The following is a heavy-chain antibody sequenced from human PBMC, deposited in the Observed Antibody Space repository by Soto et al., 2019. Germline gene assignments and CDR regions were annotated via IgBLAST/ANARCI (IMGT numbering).Heavy chain of an antibody. D-gene: IGHD3-10*02. CDR2: ICYDGSNK. CDR3: ARDVGGLCYYLDY. CDR1: GFTFSTYG. V-gene: IGHV3-33*01. J-gene: IGHJ4*02. Sequence: QVQLVESGGGVVQHGRYLRLSCAASGFTFSTYGMHWVRQAPGKGLEWVAVICYDGSNKYYADYVKGRVTISRDNSKETLVLPVNNLRAEDTAVYYCARDVGGLCYYLDYWRQGTVNNVSS.